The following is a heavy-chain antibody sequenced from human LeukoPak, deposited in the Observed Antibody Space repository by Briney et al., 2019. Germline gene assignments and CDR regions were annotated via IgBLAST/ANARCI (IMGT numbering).Heavy chain of an antibody. D-gene: IGHD1-26*01. CDR3: AKWRQGATTDY. CDR2: ISGSGGST. J-gene: IGHJ4*02. CDR1: GFTFNSYA. Sequence: GGSLRLSCAASGFTFNSYAMNWVRQAPGKGLEWVSTISGSGGSTYYADSVKGRFTISRDNSKNTLYLQMNSLRAEDTAVYYCAKWRQGATTDYWGQGTLVTVSS. V-gene: IGHV3-23*01.